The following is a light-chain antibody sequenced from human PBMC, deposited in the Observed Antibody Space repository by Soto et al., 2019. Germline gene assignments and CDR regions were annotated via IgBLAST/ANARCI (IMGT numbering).Light chain of an antibody. CDR3: QQSYSTPPT. CDR2: AAS. J-gene: IGKJ1*01. CDR1: QSITTY. V-gene: IGKV1-39*01. Sequence: DIQMTQSPSSLSASVGDRVTITCRASQSITTYLNWYQQTLGEAPKLLIYAASSLQSGVPSRFSGSGSGTDFTLTISSLQPEDFATYYCQQSYSTPPTFGQGTKVDIK.